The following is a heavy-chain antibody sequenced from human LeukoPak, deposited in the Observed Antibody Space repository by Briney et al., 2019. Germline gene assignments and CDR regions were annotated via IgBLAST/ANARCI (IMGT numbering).Heavy chain of an antibody. CDR1: GFTFDDYA. CDR3: ASPTGATKDAFDI. J-gene: IGHJ3*02. D-gene: IGHD1-26*01. V-gene: IGHV3-9*01. CDR2: ISWNSGSI. Sequence: PGRSLRLSCAASGFTFDDYAMHWVRQAPGKGLEWVSGISWNSGSIGYADSVKGRFTISRDNAKNSLHLQMNSLRAEDTAVYYCASPTGATKDAFDIWGQGTMVTVSS.